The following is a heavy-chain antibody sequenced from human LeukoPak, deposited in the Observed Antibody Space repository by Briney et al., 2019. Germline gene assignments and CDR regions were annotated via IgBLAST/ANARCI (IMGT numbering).Heavy chain of an antibody. Sequence: ASVKVSCKASGGTFSSYAISWVRQAPGQGLEWMGGIIPIFGTANYAQKFQGRVTITADESTSTAYMELSSLSSEDTAVYYCAKHGHIVVVTAIPDYYYYGMDVWGQGTTVTVSS. CDR3: AKHGHIVVVTAIPDYYYYGMDV. CDR1: GGTFSSYA. V-gene: IGHV1-69*13. J-gene: IGHJ6*02. CDR2: IIPIFGTA. D-gene: IGHD2-21*02.